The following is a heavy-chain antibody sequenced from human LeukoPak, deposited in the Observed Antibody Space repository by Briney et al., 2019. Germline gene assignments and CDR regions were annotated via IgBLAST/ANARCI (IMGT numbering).Heavy chain of an antibody. Sequence: PGGSLRLSCAASGFTFSSYDMHWVRQATGKGLEWVSAIGTAGDTYYPGSVKCRFTISRENAKNSLYLQMNSLRAGDTAVYYCARGFYGDSSYYYYYMDVWGKGTTVTVSS. D-gene: IGHD3-22*01. J-gene: IGHJ6*03. CDR3: ARGFYGDSSYYYYYMDV. CDR1: GFTFSSYD. V-gene: IGHV3-13*01. CDR2: IGTAGDT.